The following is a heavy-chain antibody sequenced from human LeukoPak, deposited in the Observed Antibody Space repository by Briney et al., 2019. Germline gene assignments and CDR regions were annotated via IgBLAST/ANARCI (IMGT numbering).Heavy chain of an antibody. V-gene: IGHV4-38-2*01. CDR3: ARVLVVVAATSYYYYGMDV. Sequence: SETLSLTCAVSGYSISSGYYWGWIRQPPGKGLEWIGSIYHSGSTYYNPSLKSRATISVDTSKNQFSLKLSSVTAADTAVYYCARVLVVVAATSYYYYGMDVWGKGTTVTVSS. CDR2: IYHSGST. D-gene: IGHD2-15*01. J-gene: IGHJ6*04. CDR1: GYSISSGYY.